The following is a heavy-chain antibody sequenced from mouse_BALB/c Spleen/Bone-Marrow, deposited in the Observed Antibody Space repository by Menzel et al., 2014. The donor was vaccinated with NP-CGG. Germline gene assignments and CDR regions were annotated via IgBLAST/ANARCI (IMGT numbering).Heavy chain of an antibody. CDR2: INNGGTYT. Sequence: EVQLQQSGGDLVKPGGSLKLSCAASGFTFSSYGMSWVRQTPDKRLEWVATINNGGTYTYYPDSVKGRYTISRDNAKNTLYLQMSSLKSEDTAMYYCALNWDSAYWGQGTLVIVSA. J-gene: IGHJ3*01. V-gene: IGHV5-6*01. D-gene: IGHD4-1*02. CDR1: GFTFSSYG. CDR3: ALNWDSAY.